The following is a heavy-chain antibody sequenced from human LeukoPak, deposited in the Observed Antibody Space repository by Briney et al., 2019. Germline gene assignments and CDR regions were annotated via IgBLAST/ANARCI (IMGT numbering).Heavy chain of an antibody. J-gene: IGHJ4*02. CDR2: INPSDGRT. V-gene: IGHV1-46*01. Sequence: ASVKVSCKASGYTFTSYYMHWVRQAPGQGLEWMGIINPSDGRTSYAQKFQGRVTMTRDMSTSTVYMELSSLRSEDTAVYYCARGPQVYDIRDSTAAKIDYWGQGTLVTVSS. CDR1: GYTFTSYY. D-gene: IGHD3-16*01. CDR3: ARGPQVYDIRDSTAAKIDY.